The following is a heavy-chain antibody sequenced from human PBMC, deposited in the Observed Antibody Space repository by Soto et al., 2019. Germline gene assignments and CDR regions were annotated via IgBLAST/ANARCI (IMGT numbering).Heavy chain of an antibody. CDR2: VNPSGGHT. J-gene: IGHJ4*02. V-gene: IGHV1-46*01. D-gene: IGHD2-21*02. CDR1: GDTFTDYY. CDR3: ARGGHVVVVTAALDY. Sequence: QVQLMQSGAEVKKPGASVKVSCKASGDTFTDYYIHWVRQAPGQGLEWMGTVNPSGGHTTYAQHFLGRVTMTRDPSTSPLYRELTSLTSGDTAIYYCARGGHVVVVTAALDYWGQGTLVTFSS.